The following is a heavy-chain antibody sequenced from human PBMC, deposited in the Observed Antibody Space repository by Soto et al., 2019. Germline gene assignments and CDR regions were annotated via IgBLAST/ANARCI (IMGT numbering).Heavy chain of an antibody. CDR3: ARVDWAVRGGFDY. CDR1: GGSISSGDYY. V-gene: IGHV4-30-4*01. CDR2: IYYSGST. Sequence: QVQLQESGPGLVKPSQTLSLTCTVSGGSISSGDYYWSWIRQPPGKGLEWIGYIYYSGSTYYNPSLKSRVTTAVDTSKNQFSLKLSSVTAADTAVYYCARVDWAVRGGFDYWGQGTLVTVSS. J-gene: IGHJ4*02. D-gene: IGHD3-10*01.